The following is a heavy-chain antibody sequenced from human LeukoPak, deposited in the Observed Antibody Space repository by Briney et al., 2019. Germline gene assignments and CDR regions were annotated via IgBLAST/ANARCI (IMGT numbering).Heavy chain of an antibody. J-gene: IGHJ4*02. V-gene: IGHV4-59*01. CDR2: IYYSGST. CDR3: ARGETYSSGLVDY. D-gene: IGHD6-19*01. CDR1: GGSISSYY. Sequence: SETLSLTCTVSGGSISSYYWSWIRRPPGKGLEWIGYIYYSGSTNYNPSLKSRVTISVDTSKNQFSLKLSSVTAADTAVYYCARGETYSSGLVDYWGQGTLVTVSS.